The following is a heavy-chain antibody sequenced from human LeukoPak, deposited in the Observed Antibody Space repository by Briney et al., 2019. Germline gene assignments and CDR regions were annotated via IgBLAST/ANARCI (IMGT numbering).Heavy chain of an antibody. V-gene: IGHV1-2*02. CDR3: ARDAVSPSGAFDI. D-gene: IGHD6-25*01. CDR2: INPNSGGT. Sequence: GSSVKVSCKASGYTFTGYYMHWVRQAPGQGLEWMGWINPNSGGTNYAQKFQGRVTMTRDTSISTAYMELSRLRSDDTAVYYCARDAVSPSGAFDIWGQGTMVTVSS. J-gene: IGHJ3*02. CDR1: GYTFTGYY.